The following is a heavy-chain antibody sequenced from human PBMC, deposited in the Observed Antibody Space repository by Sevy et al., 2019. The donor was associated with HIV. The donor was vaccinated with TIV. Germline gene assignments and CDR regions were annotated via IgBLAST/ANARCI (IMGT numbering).Heavy chain of an antibody. CDR1: GGTFSRDG. V-gene: IGHV1-69*13. J-gene: IGHJ4*02. D-gene: IGHD6-19*01. CDR2: IISFFDMT. Sequence: ASVKVSCKASGGTFSRDGITWVRQAPGQGLEWMGGIISFFDMTNYAQKFQGRVTITADESTSTVYMELSSLRFEDTAVYYCARGGGSGWYYFDSWGQGTLVTVSS. CDR3: ARGGGSGWYYFDS.